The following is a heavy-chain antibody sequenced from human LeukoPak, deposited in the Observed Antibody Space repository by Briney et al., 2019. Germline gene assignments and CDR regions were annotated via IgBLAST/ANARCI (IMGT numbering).Heavy chain of an antibody. V-gene: IGHV4-61*02. D-gene: IGHD3-22*01. CDR3: AREGQTYYYDSSGYYKNWFDP. J-gene: IGHJ5*02. CDR2: IYTSGST. Sequence: SETLSLTCTVSGGSISSGSYYWSWTRQPAGKGLEWIGRIYTSGSTNYNPSLKSRVTISVDTSKNQFSLKLSSVTAADTAVYYCAREGQTYYYDSSGYYKNWFDPWGQGTLVTVSS. CDR1: GGSISSGSYY.